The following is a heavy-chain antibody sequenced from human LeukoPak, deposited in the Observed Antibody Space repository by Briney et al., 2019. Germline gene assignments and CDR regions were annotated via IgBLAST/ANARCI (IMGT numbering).Heavy chain of an antibody. D-gene: IGHD6-13*01. Sequence: PSETLSLTCTVSGASIRSYYWSWLRQPAGKGLEWIGRIVPSGITNYNPSLESRVTMSVDTSKNQFSLNLKSVTAADMAVYYCAKEGAAPGPDFDYWGQGILVIVSS. CDR3: AKEGAAPGPDFDY. CDR1: GASIRSYY. V-gene: IGHV4-4*07. CDR2: IVPSGIT. J-gene: IGHJ4*02.